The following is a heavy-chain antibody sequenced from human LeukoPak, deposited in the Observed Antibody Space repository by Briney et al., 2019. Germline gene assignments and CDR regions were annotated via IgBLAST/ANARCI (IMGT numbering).Heavy chain of an antibody. J-gene: IGHJ4*02. Sequence: SETLSLTCTVSGGSVNTYYWRWIRQPPGKGLEWMGYIHYSGSITNYNPSLKSRVTISVDTPKNQFSLKLSSVTAADTAVYHCARHGGGNCISYFDYWGQGALVTVSS. CDR3: ARHGGGNCISYFDY. CDR2: IHYSGSIT. V-gene: IGHV4-59*08. D-gene: IGHD4-23*01. CDR1: GGSVNTYY.